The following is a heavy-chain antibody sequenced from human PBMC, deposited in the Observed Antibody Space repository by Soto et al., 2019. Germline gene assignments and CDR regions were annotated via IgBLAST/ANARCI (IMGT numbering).Heavy chain of an antibody. Sequence: QVQLVQSGAEVKKPGASVKVSCKASGYTCTSYDINWVRQATGHGLEWMGWMNPNSGNTGYAQKFQGRVTMTRNTSISTAYMELSSLRSEDTAVYYCARGLTMIVVVIADYGMDVWGQGTTVTVSS. J-gene: IGHJ6*02. V-gene: IGHV1-8*01. CDR3: ARGLTMIVVVIADYGMDV. D-gene: IGHD3-22*01. CDR1: GYTCTSYD. CDR2: MNPNSGNT.